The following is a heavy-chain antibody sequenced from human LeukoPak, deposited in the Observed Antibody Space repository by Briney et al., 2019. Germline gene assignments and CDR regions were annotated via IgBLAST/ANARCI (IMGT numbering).Heavy chain of an antibody. CDR1: GFTFSGSA. V-gene: IGHV3-73*01. CDR3: TTQHDFWSGYSLYYYYYYMDV. J-gene: IGHJ6*03. Sequence: PGGSLKLSCAASGFTFSGSAMHWVRQASGKGLEWVGRIRSKANSYATAYAASVKGRFTISRDDSKNTAYLQMSSLKTEDTAVYYCTTQHDFWSGYSLYYYYYYMDVWGKGTTVTVSS. CDR2: IRSKANSYAT. D-gene: IGHD3-3*01.